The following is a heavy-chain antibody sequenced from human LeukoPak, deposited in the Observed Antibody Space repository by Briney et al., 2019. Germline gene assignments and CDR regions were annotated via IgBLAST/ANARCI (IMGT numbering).Heavy chain of an antibody. D-gene: IGHD3-22*01. CDR1: GGSISSYY. J-gene: IGHJ4*02. V-gene: IGHV4-59*01. CDR2: IYYSGST. CDR3: ARDSSGHYRSNRYFDY. Sequence: SETLSLTCTVSGGSISSYYWSWIRQPPGKGLEWIGYIYYSGSTNYNPSLKSRVTISVDTSKNQFSLKLSSVTAADTAVYYCARDSSGHYRSNRYFDYWGQGTLVTVSS.